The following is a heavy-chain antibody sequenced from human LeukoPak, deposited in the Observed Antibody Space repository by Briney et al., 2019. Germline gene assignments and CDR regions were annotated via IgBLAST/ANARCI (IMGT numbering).Heavy chain of an antibody. CDR2: INYSGST. J-gene: IGHJ3*02. CDR1: GGSISSSSYY. V-gene: IGHV4-39*07. CDR3: ARVAGEVYAFDI. Sequence: SETLSLTCTASGGSISSSSYYWGWIRQPPGKGLEWIGSINYSGSTYYNPSLKSRVTISVDTSKNQFSLKLSSVTAADTAVYYCARVAGEVYAFDIWGQGTMVTVSS. D-gene: IGHD7-27*01.